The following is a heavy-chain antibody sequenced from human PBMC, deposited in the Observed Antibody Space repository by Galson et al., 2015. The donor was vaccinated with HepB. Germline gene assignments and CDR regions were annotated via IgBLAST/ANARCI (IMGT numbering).Heavy chain of an antibody. CDR3: AGMAAAGTNFDY. J-gene: IGHJ4*02. V-gene: IGHV1-69*06. D-gene: IGHD6-13*01. CDR1: SYA. CDR2: IIPIYGTG. Sequence: SYAISWVRQAPGQGLEWMGGIIPIYGTGNYAQKFQGRVTITADKSTSTAYMELSSLRSEDTAVYYCAGMAAAGTNFDYWGQGTLVTVSS.